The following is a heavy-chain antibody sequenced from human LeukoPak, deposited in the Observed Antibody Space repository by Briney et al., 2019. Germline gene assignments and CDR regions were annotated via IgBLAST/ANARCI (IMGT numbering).Heavy chain of an antibody. Sequence: GGSLSCSCSASTFTINTINRERHRQAPGKGLEWVSYIGSSSSTIYYADSVKGRFTISRDNAKNSLYLQMNSLRDEDTAVYYCARPEHGGSYPYDYWGQGTLVTVSS. CDR3: ARPEHGGSYPYDY. V-gene: IGHV3-48*02. CDR2: IGSSSSTI. D-gene: IGHD1-26*01. CDR1: TFTINTIN. J-gene: IGHJ4*02.